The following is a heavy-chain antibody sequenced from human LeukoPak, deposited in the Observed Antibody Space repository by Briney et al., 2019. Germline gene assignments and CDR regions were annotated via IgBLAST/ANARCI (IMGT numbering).Heavy chain of an antibody. D-gene: IGHD1-26*01. Sequence: SETLSLTCTVSGGSISSYYWSWIRQPPGKGLEWIGYIYYSGSTNYNPSLKSRVTISVDTSKNQFSLKLSSVTAADTAVYYCAREIVGATQGYFDYWGQGTLVTVSS. V-gene: IGHV4-59*12. CDR1: GGSISSYY. J-gene: IGHJ4*02. CDR3: AREIVGATQGYFDY. CDR2: IYYSGST.